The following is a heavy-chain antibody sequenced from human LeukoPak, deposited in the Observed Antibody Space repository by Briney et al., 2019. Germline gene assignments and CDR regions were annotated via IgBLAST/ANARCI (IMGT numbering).Heavy chain of an antibody. CDR3: VTSWVRQERDF. Sequence: GGSLRLSGAASGFSFRDYWMSWARQAPGKGLEWVADIEPDGSGKTYVDSVKGRFTISRDNAQQSLYLQMDTLTAEDTAVYYCVTSWVRQERDFWGQGTLVTVSS. D-gene: IGHD3-10*01. V-gene: IGHV3-7*01. CDR2: IEPDGSGK. CDR1: GFSFRDYW. J-gene: IGHJ4*02.